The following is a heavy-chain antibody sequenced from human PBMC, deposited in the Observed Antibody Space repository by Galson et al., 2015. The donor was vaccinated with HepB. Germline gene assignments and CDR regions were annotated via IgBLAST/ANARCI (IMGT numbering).Heavy chain of an antibody. D-gene: IGHD3-9*01. J-gene: IGHJ3*02. CDR2: IVGSGGHR. CDR3: AKYNWLFWDIAITGNYGRAFDI. CDR1: GFNFSDFA. V-gene: IGHV3-23*01. Sequence: SLRLSCAASGFNFSDFAMSWVRQAPGKGLEWVSSIVGSGGHRYYGDSVKCRFTISRDNSRDTLDLQMSSLRADDTAVYYCAKYNWLFWDIAITGNYGRAFDIWGQGTMVTVSA.